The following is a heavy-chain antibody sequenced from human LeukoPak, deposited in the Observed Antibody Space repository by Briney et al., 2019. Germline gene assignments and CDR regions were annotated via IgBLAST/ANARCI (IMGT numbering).Heavy chain of an antibody. Sequence: GGSLRLSCAASGLTVRNNYMSWVRQSPGKGLEWVSVIYSDGSTYYEDSVKGRFTISRDTSKNTLYLQMNSLRAEDTAVYYCAKVNVGYYDSSGYDYWGQGTLVTVSS. CDR2: IYSDGST. CDR3: AKVNVGYYDSSGYDY. V-gene: IGHV3-53*05. CDR1: GLTVRNNY. J-gene: IGHJ4*02. D-gene: IGHD3-22*01.